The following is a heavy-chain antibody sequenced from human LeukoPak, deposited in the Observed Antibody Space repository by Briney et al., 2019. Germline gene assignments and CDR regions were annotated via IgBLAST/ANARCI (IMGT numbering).Heavy chain of an antibody. D-gene: IGHD3-10*01. CDR1: GYSFTSYW. CDR2: IYPGDSDT. Sequence: GESLKISCKGSGYSFTSYWIGWVRQMPGKGLGWMGIIYPGDSDTRYSPSFQGQVTISADKSISTAYLQWSSLKASDTAMYYCARLGSYGSGSHNWFDPWGQGTLVTVSS. V-gene: IGHV5-51*01. J-gene: IGHJ5*02. CDR3: ARLGSYGSGSHNWFDP.